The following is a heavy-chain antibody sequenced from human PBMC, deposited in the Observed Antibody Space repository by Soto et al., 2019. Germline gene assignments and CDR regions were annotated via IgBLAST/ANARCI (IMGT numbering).Heavy chain of an antibody. D-gene: IGHD4-4*01. Sequence: GGSLRLSCAASGFTFDDYAMHWVRQAPGKGLEWVSGISWNSGSIGYADSVKGRFTISRDNAKNSLYLQMNSLRAEDTALYYCAKVAHYSNYPGYGYFDYWGQGTLVTVSS. CDR2: ISWNSGSI. V-gene: IGHV3-9*01. CDR3: AKVAHYSNYPGYGYFDY. CDR1: GFTFDDYA. J-gene: IGHJ4*02.